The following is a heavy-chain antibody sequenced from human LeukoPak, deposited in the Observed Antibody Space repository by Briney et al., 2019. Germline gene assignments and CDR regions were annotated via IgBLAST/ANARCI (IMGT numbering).Heavy chain of an antibody. CDR3: ARHPSLSYCSGGTCWFDS. J-gene: IGHJ5*01. Sequence: PSETLSHTCTVSGGSISSRSYYWGWIRQSPGKGLEWIGSIYDSGNTYYNPSLKSRVTISVDRSKNQFSLKLSSVTAADTAVYYCARHPSLSYCSGGTCWFDSWGQGALVTVSS. CDR2: IYDSGNT. D-gene: IGHD2-15*01. CDR1: GGSISSRSYY. V-gene: IGHV4-39*01.